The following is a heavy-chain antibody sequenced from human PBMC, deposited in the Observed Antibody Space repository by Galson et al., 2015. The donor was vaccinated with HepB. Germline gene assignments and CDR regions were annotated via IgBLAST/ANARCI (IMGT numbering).Heavy chain of an antibody. CDR1: GGSISSYY. CDR2: IYYSGST. CDR3: ARGPVEALFDY. V-gene: IGHV4-59*01. Sequence: QVQLQESGPGLVKPSETLSLTCTVSGGSISSYYWSWIRQPPGKGLEWIGYIYYSGSTNYNPSLKSRVTISVDTSKNQFSLKLSSVTAADTAVYYCARGPVEALFDYWGQGTLVTVSS. J-gene: IGHJ4*02.